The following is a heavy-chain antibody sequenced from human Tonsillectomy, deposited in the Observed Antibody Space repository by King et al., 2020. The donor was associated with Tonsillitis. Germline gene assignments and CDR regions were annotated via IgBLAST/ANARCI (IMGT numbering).Heavy chain of an antibody. D-gene: IGHD6-6*01. CDR1: GFTVSSNY. CDR2: IYSGGNT. CDR3: ASVAATYRSSSLVYYYNYMDV. V-gene: IGHV3-53*01. Sequence: VQLVESGGGFIQPGGSLRLSCAASGFTVSSNYMGWVRQAPGKGLEWVSLIYSGGNTYYADSVTGRFTISRDTSKNTLYLQMNSLRAEDTAVYYCASVAATYRSSSLVYYYNYMDVWGKGTTVTVSS. J-gene: IGHJ6*03.